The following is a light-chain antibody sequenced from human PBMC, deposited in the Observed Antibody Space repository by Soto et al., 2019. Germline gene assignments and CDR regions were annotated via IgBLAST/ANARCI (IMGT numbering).Light chain of an antibody. CDR2: DAS. CDR1: QSVSSN. CDR3: QERTGWPPWT. Sequence: EIVLTQSPGTLSLSPGERATLSRRASQSVSSNLAWYQQKPGQAPRLLIYDASKRASGFPARFSGSGSGTDFTLTISSLEPEDFAVYYCQERTGWPPWTFGQGTKVDI. V-gene: IGKV3-11*01. J-gene: IGKJ1*01.